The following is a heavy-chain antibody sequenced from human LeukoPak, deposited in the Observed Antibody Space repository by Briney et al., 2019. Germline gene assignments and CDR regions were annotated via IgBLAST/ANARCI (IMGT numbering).Heavy chain of an antibody. V-gene: IGHV3-21*01. CDR3: ASTFVVVPAALDYYYLDV. J-gene: IGHJ6*03. CDR1: GFTFSSYS. Sequence: GGSXXXSCAASGFTFSSYSXNWVRQAPGXXXEXVSSISSSGSTIYYADSVKGRFTISRDNAKNSLYLQMNSLRAEDTAVYNCASTFVVVPAALDYYYLDVWGKGTTVTVSS. D-gene: IGHD2-2*01. CDR2: ISSSGSTI.